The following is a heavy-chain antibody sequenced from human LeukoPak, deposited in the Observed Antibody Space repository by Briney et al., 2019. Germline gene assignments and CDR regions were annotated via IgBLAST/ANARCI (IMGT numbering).Heavy chain of an antibody. V-gene: IGHV1-2*06. D-gene: IGHD3-22*01. Sequence: GASVHVSCKASGYTFTGYYMHWVRQAPAQGVESMGRINPNRGGTNYEQKFQGRVTMIRDTYITAPYMQLSRLISHDTAVYYCASSFFYAKSGYYPWGQGTLVTVSS. J-gene: IGHJ5*02. CDR2: INPNRGGT. CDR1: GYTFTGYY. CDR3: ASSFFYAKSGYYP.